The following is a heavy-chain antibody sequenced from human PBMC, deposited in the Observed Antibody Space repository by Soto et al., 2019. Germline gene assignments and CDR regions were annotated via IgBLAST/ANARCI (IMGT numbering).Heavy chain of an antibody. D-gene: IGHD3-3*01. CDR3: ARDATYYDFWSGYQNYYYYYGMDV. V-gene: IGHV1-18*01. CDR2: GSAYNGNT. J-gene: IGHJ6*02. CDR1: GYTITSYG. Sequence: APLKGARKGFGYTITSYGVSRGRQDTRQGVWGVGWGSAYNGNTNYAQKLQGRVTMTTDTSTSTAYMELRSLRSDDTAVYYCARDATYYDFWSGYQNYYYYYGMDVWGQGTTVTVSS.